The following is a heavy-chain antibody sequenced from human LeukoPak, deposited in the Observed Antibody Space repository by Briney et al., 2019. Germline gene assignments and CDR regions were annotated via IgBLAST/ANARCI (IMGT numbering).Heavy chain of an antibody. CDR3: ARGKLGYYYYHMDA. J-gene: IGHJ6*03. CDR1: GYTFTSYD. CDR2: MNPNSGNT. D-gene: IGHD3-3*02. V-gene: IGHV1-8*03. Sequence: VASVKVSCKASGYTFTSYDINWVRQATGQGLEWMGWMNPNSGNTGYAQKFQGRVTITRNTSISTAYMELSSLRSEDTAVYYCARGKLGYYYYHMDAWGKGTTVTVSS.